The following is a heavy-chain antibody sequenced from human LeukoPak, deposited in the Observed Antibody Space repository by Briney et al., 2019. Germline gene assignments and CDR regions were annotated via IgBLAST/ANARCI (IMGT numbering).Heavy chain of an antibody. CDR2: INHSGST. J-gene: IGHJ5*02. V-gene: IGHV4-34*01. D-gene: IGHD3-22*01. Sequence: RSSETLSLTCAVYGGSFSGYYWSWIRQPPGKGLEWIGEINHSGSTNYNPSLKSRVTISVDTSKNQFSLKLSSVTAADTAVYYCARDSDYYDSSGYPNWFDPWGQGTLVTVSS. CDR3: ARDSDYYDSSGYPNWFDP. CDR1: GGSFSGYY.